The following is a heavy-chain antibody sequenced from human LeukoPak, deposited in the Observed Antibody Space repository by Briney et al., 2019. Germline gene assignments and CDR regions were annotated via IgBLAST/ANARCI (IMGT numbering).Heavy chain of an antibody. CDR2: IYYSGST. D-gene: IGHD6-13*01. J-gene: IGHJ3*02. CDR3: ARGHSWSDAFDI. V-gene: IGHV4-59*11. CDR1: GGSISSHY. Sequence: SETMSLTCTVSGGSISSHYWSWIRQPPGKGLEWIGYIYYSGSTNYNPSPKSRVTISVDTSKNQSSLKLSSVTAADTAVYYCARGHSWSDAFDIWGQGTMVTVSS.